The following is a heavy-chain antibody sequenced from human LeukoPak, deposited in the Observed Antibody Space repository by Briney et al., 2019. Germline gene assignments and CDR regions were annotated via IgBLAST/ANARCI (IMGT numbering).Heavy chain of an antibody. J-gene: IGHJ4*02. CDR2: IYTSGST. Sequence: PSETLSLTCTVSGGSISSSNYYWSWIRQPAGKGLEWIGRIYTSGSTNYNPSLKSRVTISVDTSKNQFSLKLSSVTAADTAVYYCAREMERHIVVVTATRSEYYFDYWGQGTLVTVSS. CDR1: GGSISSSNYY. D-gene: IGHD2-21*02. V-gene: IGHV4-61*02. CDR3: AREMERHIVVVTATRSEYYFDY.